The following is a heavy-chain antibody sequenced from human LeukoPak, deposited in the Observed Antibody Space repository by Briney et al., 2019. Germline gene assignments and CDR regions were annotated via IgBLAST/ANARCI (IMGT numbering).Heavy chain of an antibody. J-gene: IGHJ5*02. Sequence: ASVKVSCKASGYTFTSYGISWVRQAPGQGREWMGWISAYNGNTNYAQKLQGRVTMTTDTSTSTAYMELRSLRSDDTAVYYCAILKTRYGDSVWFDPWGQGTLVTVSS. CDR2: ISAYNGNT. CDR3: AILKTRYGDSVWFDP. CDR1: GYTFTSYG. V-gene: IGHV1-18*01. D-gene: IGHD4-17*01.